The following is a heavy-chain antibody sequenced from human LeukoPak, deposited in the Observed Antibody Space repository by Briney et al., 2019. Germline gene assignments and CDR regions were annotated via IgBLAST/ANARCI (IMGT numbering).Heavy chain of an antibody. CDR3: ARSGYSPYDAFDI. V-gene: IGHV3-30*02. J-gene: IGHJ3*02. CDR1: GFTFSSYG. Sequence: VGSLRISCAASGFTFSSYGMHWGGQAPVKGLEWVAFIRYDGSNYYYADSVKGRFTISRDNSKNTLYLQMNSLRAEDTAVYYCARSGYSPYDAFDIWGQGTMVTVSS. D-gene: IGHD3-3*01. CDR2: IRYDGSNY.